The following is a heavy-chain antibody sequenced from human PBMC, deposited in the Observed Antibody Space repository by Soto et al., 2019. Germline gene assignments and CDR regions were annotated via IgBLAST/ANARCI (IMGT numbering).Heavy chain of an antibody. V-gene: IGHV4-31*03. CDR1: GGSISSGGYY. CDR2: IYYSGST. CDR3: ARHGIVGATSGFDY. Sequence: SETLSLTCTVSGGSISSGGYYWSWIRQHPGKGLEWIGYIYYSGSTYYNPSLKSRVTISVDTSKNQISLKLSSVTAADTAMYYCARHGIVGATSGFDYWGQGTLVTVSS. J-gene: IGHJ4*02. D-gene: IGHD1-26*01.